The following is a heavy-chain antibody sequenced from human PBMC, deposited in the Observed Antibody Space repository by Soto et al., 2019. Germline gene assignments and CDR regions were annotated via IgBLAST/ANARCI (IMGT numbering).Heavy chain of an antibody. Sequence: GGSLRFSCAASGFTFSSYWMSWVRQAPGKGLEWVANIKQDGSEKYYVDSVKGRFTISRDNAKNSLYLQMNSLRAEDTAVYYCARDLNYYGSGSYYSYYYYGMDVWGQGTTVTVSS. CDR1: GFTFSSYW. V-gene: IGHV3-7*03. J-gene: IGHJ6*02. D-gene: IGHD3-10*01. CDR3: ARDLNYYGSGSYYSYYYYGMDV. CDR2: IKQDGSEK.